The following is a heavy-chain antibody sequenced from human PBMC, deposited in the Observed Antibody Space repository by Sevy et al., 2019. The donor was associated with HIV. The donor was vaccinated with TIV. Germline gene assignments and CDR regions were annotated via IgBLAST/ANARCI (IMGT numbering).Heavy chain of an antibody. V-gene: IGHV3-23*01. J-gene: IGHJ6*02. D-gene: IGHD2-2*02. Sequence: GGSLRLSCAASGFTFSSYAMSWVRQAPGKGLEWVSAISHSGDGTYYADSVKGRFTISRDNSKNTLYLEMNSLRAEDTAVYYCAKGTLVIPTVIYYYYGMSVWGQGTTVTVSS. CDR3: AKGTLVIPTVIYYYYGMSV. CDR1: GFTFSSYA. CDR2: ISHSGDGT.